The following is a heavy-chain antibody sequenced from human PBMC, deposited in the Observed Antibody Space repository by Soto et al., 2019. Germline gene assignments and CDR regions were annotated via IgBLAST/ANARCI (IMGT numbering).Heavy chain of an antibody. J-gene: IGHJ6*02. CDR3: TLSYGDSYYYYYGMDF. CDR2: IHPGDSDT. Sequence: GESLKISCVGSGFSFSRYTVGWVRQVPGKGLEWMGVIHPGDSDTIYSPSFQGQATISADKSISTAYLQWSSLKASDTAMYYCTLSYGDSYYYYYGMDFWGQGTTVTVSS. CDR1: GFSFSRYT. V-gene: IGHV5-51*01. D-gene: IGHD4-17*01.